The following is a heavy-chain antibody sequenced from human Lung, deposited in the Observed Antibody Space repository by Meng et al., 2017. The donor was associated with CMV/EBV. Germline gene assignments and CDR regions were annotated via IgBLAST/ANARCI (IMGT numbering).Heavy chain of an antibody. D-gene: IGHD2-2*01. CDR3: ARTPVRFCNTHMCYAFDY. J-gene: IGHJ4*02. V-gene: IGHV4-4*07. CDR1: SDSITNYF. Sequence: QEQRRESGPRLVTPSETLAVTCIVSSDSITNYFWSWVRQPAGKGLEWIGRLYPDGSTDYNPSLSSRLTLSLDTSKIRFSLKLRSVTAADTAIYYCARTPVRFCNTHMCYAFDYWGQGALVTVSS. CDR2: LYPDGST.